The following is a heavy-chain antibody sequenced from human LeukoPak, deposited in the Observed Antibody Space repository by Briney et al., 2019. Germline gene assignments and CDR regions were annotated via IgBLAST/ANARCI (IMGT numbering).Heavy chain of an antibody. CDR1: GFTFSSYG. J-gene: IGHJ4*02. CDR2: IRYDGSNK. CDR3: AKLDYYDSSGYSHY. V-gene: IGHV3-30*02. D-gene: IGHD3-22*01. Sequence: GGPLRLSCAASGFTFSSYGMHWVRKAPGKGLEWVAFIRYDGSNKYYADSVKGRFTISRDNSKTTLYLQMNRLRAEDTAVYYCAKLDYYDSSGYSHYWGQGTLVTVSS.